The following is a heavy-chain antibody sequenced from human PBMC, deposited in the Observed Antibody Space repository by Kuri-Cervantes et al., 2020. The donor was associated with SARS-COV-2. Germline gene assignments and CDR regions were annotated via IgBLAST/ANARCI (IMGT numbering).Heavy chain of an antibody. Sequence: LSLTCAVYGGSFSGYYWSWIRQAPGKGLEWVSAISGSGGSTYYADSVKGRFTISRDNSKNTLYLQMNSLRAEDTAVYYCAKGPYYDFWSGYYTTGLFDYYGMDVWGQGTTVTVSS. CDR3: AKGPYYDFWSGYYTTGLFDYYGMDV. CDR2: ISGSGGST. J-gene: IGHJ6*02. D-gene: IGHD3-3*01. CDR1: GGSFSGYY. V-gene: IGHV3-23*01.